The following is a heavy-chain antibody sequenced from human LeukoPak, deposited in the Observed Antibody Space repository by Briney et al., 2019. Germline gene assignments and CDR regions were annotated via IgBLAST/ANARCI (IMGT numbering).Heavy chain of an antibody. CDR2: VYSDDIR. CDR3: AKEFSGGWSFDY. Sequence: PGGSLRLSCAASGVAVSSSYMSWVRQAPGKGLEWVSIVYSDDIRYYVDSVKGRFTISRDNAKNTLFLQMNSLRAEDTAVYYCAKEFSGGWSFDYWGQGTLVTVSS. D-gene: IGHD6-19*01. V-gene: IGHV3-53*01. CDR1: GVAVSSSY. J-gene: IGHJ4*02.